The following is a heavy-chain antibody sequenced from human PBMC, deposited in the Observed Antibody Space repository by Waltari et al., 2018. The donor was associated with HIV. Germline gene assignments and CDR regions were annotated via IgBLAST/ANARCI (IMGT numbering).Heavy chain of an antibody. CDR2: IIPIFGTA. Sequence: QVQLVQSGAEVKKPGSSVKVSCKASGGTFSSYAISWVRQAPGQGLEWMGGIIPIFGTANYAQKFQGRVTITADKSTSTAYMELSSLRSEDTAVYYCARDLNYYDSSGYYYELLGYWGQGTLVTVSS. V-gene: IGHV1-69*06. CDR3: ARDLNYYDSSGYYYELLGY. D-gene: IGHD3-22*01. CDR1: GGTFSSYA. J-gene: IGHJ4*02.